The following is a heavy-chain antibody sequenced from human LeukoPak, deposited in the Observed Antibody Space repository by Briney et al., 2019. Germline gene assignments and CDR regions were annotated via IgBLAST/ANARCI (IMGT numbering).Heavy chain of an antibody. Sequence: SQTLSLTYAISGDSVSSNSAAWNWIRQSPSRGLEWLGRTYYRSKWYNDYAVSVKSRITINPDTSKNQFSLQLNSVTPEDTAVYYCARVDDDYYGSGSYFDYWGQGTLVTVSS. CDR2: TYYRSKWYN. J-gene: IGHJ4*02. D-gene: IGHD3-10*01. CDR1: GDSVSSNSAA. CDR3: ARVDDDYYGSGSYFDY. V-gene: IGHV6-1*01.